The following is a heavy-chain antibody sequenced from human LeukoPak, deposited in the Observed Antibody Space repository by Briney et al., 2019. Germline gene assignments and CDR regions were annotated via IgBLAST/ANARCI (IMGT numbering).Heavy chain of an antibody. CDR2: ISTSSNYI. V-gene: IGHV3-21*01. Sequence: GGSLRLSCAASGFTFSTYNMNWVRQAPGKGLEWASSISTSSNYIYYADSVRGRFTISRDNAKSSLYLQMNSLRAEDTDVYYCARDVGASAPDAFDIWGQGTMVTVSS. D-gene: IGHD3-16*01. J-gene: IGHJ3*02. CDR1: GFTFSTYN. CDR3: ARDVGASAPDAFDI.